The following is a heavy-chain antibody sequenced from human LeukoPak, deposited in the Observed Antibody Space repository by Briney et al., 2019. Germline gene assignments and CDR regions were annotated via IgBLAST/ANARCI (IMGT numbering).Heavy chain of an antibody. Sequence: PGGSLRLSCAASGFTFSTYWMHWVRQAPGKGLLWVSRIKSDGSTNYADSVKGRFTISRDNAKNTLSLQMNSLRPEDTGVYYCARAPSEIGGYYPEYLRHWSQGTLVTVSS. CDR2: IKSDGST. CDR3: ARAPSEIGGYYPEYLRH. J-gene: IGHJ1*01. D-gene: IGHD3-3*01. V-gene: IGHV3-74*01. CDR1: GFTFSTYW.